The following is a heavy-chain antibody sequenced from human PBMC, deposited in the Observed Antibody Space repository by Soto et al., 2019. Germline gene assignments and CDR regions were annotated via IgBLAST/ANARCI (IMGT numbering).Heavy chain of an antibody. V-gene: IGHV3-21*06. Sequence: DVQLVESGGGLVLPGRSLRLSCEASGFIFNSHDMNWVRQAPGKGLEWVASISSSSSFIFYSDSVRGRFTVSRDNAKNSVYLQMNSLRGEDTAVYYCARENSGWGLDYWGQGALVTVSS. CDR2: ISSSSSFI. CDR3: ARENSGWGLDY. D-gene: IGHD5-12*01. CDR1: GFIFNSHD. J-gene: IGHJ4*02.